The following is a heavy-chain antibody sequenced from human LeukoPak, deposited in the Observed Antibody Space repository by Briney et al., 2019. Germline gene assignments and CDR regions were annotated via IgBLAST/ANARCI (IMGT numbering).Heavy chain of an antibody. CDR3: ARDLGYDSSGYYYKSFDY. J-gene: IGHJ4*02. CDR2: IIPILGIA. V-gene: IGHV1-69*04. CDR1: GGTFSSYT. Sequence: SVKVSCKASGGTFSSYTISWVRQAPGQGLEWMGRIIPILGIANYAQKFQGRVTITADKSTSTAHMELSSLRSEDTAVYYCARDLGYDSSGYYYKSFDYWGQGTLVTVSS. D-gene: IGHD3-22*01.